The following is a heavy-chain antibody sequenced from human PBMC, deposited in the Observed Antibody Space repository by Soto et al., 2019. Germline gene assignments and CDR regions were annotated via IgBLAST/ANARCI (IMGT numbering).Heavy chain of an antibody. Sequence: EVQLVESGGGLVKPGGSLRLSCAASGFTFSSYSMNWVRQAPGKGLEWVSSISSSSSYIYYADSVNGRFTISRDNAKNSLYLQMNSLRAEDTAVYYCAGSVVPAALVVGYWGQGTLVTVSS. V-gene: IGHV3-21*01. CDR1: GFTFSSYS. CDR3: AGSVVPAALVVGY. J-gene: IGHJ4*02. CDR2: ISSSSSYI. D-gene: IGHD2-2*01.